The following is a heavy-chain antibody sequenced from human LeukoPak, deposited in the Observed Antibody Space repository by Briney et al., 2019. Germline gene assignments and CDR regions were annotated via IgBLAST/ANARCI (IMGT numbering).Heavy chain of an antibody. V-gene: IGHV3-23*01. D-gene: IGHD1-26*01. J-gene: IGHJ5*02. CDR3: AKDYSGSSPWWFDP. CDR2: ISASGGST. CDR1: GFTFSDYY. Sequence: PGGSLRLSCAASGFTFSDYYMSWIRQAPGKGLEWVSAISASGGSTYYADSVKGRFTISRDNSKNTLYLQVNSLRAEDTAVYYCAKDYSGSSPWWFDPWGQGTLVTVSS.